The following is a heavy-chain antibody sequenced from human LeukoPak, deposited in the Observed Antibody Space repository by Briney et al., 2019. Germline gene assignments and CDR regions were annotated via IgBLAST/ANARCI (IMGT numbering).Heavy chain of an antibody. CDR2: ISGSGGST. V-gene: IGHV3-23*01. J-gene: IGHJ6*02. Sequence: GGSLRLSCAASGFTFSSYAMSWVRQAPGKGLEWVSAISGSGGSTYYADSVKGRFTISRDNAKNSLYLQTNSLRAEDTAVYYCARVEYSPLVYYYGMDVWGQGTTVTVSS. D-gene: IGHD6-6*01. CDR1: GFTFSSYA. CDR3: ARVEYSPLVYYYGMDV.